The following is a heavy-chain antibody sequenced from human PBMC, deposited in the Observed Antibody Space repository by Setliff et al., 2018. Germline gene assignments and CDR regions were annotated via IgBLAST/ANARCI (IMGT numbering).Heavy chain of an antibody. D-gene: IGHD1-26*01. CDR2: ISPSGST. V-gene: IGHV4-61*09. J-gene: IGHJ4*02. CDR1: GASITSGGFY. CDR3: ARSPSSGAYWNPRPFYSDY. Sequence: SETLSLTCSVSGASITSGGFYWTWIRQPAGKGLEWIGHISPSGSTTYDPSVKSRVTISLDTSKSHFSLKLDSVTAADTALYYCARSPSSGAYWNPRPFYSDYWARGTLVTVSS.